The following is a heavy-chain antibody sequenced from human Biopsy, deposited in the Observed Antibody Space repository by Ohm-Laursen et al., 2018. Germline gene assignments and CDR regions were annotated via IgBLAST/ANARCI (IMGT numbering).Heavy chain of an antibody. Sequence: TQTLTLTWSFSGFSLSARGMCVSWIRQAPGKALEWLARVDWGDYKDYSASLQTKLSISKDTSNDQVVLTVNNVDPADTATYYCARTPILIVSAGLVYRHRRHLQGMDVWGQGIAVTVS. CDR3: ARTPILIVSAGLVYRHRRHLQGMDV. D-gene: IGHD6-13*01. CDR2: VDWGDYK. CDR1: GFSLSARGMC. V-gene: IGHV2-70*11. J-gene: IGHJ6*02.